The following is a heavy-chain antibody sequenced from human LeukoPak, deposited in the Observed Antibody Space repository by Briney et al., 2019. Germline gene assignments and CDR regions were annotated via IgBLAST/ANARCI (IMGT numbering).Heavy chain of an antibody. Sequence: PSETLSLTCTVSGGSIFSYYWSWVRQPPGKGLEWMGYIYYSGSTNYNPSLKSRVTISVDTSKNQFSLRVSSVTAADTAVYYCARHLNNCGDDCYIFDYWGQGTLVTVSS. CDR2: IYYSGST. V-gene: IGHV4-59*08. D-gene: IGHD2-21*01. CDR3: ARHLNNCGDDCYIFDY. J-gene: IGHJ4*02. CDR1: GGSIFSYY.